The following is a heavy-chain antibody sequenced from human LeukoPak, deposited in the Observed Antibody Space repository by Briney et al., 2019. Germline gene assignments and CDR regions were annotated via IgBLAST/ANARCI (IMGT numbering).Heavy chain of an antibody. D-gene: IGHD6-13*01. Sequence: HPGGSLRLSCAASGFTFSSYAMHWVRQAPGKGLEWVAVISYDGSNKYYADSVKGRFTISRDNSKNTLYLQMNSLRAEDTAVYYCAKAPQEPRYSSSWHFDYWGQGTLVTVSS. CDR3: AKAPQEPRYSSSWHFDY. J-gene: IGHJ4*02. CDR2: ISYDGSNK. V-gene: IGHV3-30-3*01. CDR1: GFTFSSYA.